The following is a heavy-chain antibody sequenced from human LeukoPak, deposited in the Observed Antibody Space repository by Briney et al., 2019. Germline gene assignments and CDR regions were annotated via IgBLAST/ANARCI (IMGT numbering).Heavy chain of an antibody. Sequence: SETLSLTCTVSGGSISSYYWSWIRQPPGKGLEWIGYIDYSGSTRYNPTLKSRVSISVDTSKNQFSLKLSSETAADTAVYYCARVNGTYGSGSYFLDYWGQGTLVTVSS. D-gene: IGHD3-10*01. J-gene: IGHJ4*02. CDR2: IDYSGST. CDR1: GGSISSYY. CDR3: ARVNGTYGSGSYFLDY. V-gene: IGHV4-59*01.